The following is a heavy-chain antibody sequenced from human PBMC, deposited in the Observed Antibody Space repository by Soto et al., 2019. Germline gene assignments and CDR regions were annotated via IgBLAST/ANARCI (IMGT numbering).Heavy chain of an antibody. Sequence: PSETLSLTCIVSGGSISDSIYYWSWLRQPPGKGLEWIGYIYYTGSTNYNPSLESRVFMSIDTSKNQLSLQLRSVTAADTATYYCARAAVYSGWY. CDR3: ARAAVYSGWY. CDR1: GGSISDSIYY. J-gene: IGHJ2*01. CDR2: IYYTGST. V-gene: IGHV4-61*01. D-gene: IGHD4-4*01.